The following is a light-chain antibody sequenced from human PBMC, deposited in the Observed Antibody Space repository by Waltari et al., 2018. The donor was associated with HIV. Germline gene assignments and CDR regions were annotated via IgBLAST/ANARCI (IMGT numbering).Light chain of an antibody. V-gene: IGLV1-47*01. J-gene: IGLJ1*01. Sequence: QSVLTQPPSASGTPGQRVTISCSGSSSTIGSNYVYWYQQLPGTAPKPLIYRNNQRPSGVPDRFSGSKSGTSASVAISGLRSEDEADYYCAAWDDSHYVFGTGTKVTVL. CDR1: SSTIGSNY. CDR2: RNN. CDR3: AAWDDSHYV.